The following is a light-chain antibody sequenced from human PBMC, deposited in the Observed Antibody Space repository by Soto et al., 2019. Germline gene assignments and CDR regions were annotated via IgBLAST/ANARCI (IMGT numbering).Light chain of an antibody. Sequence: DIQMTQSPSTLSASVGDRVTITCRASQSISSWLAWYQQKPGKAPNLLIYKASSLEGGVPSRFSGSGSGTEFTLPISSLQPDDFATYYCQQYNSDWRFGQGTKGEIK. CDR2: KAS. J-gene: IGKJ1*01. V-gene: IGKV1-5*03. CDR3: QQYNSDWR. CDR1: QSISSW.